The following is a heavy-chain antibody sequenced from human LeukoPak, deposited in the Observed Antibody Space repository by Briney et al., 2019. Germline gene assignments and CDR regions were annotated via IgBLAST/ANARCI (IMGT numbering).Heavy chain of an antibody. CDR2: IYSDGTT. Sequence: GGSLRLSCAASGFAVITSFMSWVRQAPGKGLEWVSVIYSDGTTYYADSVKGRFTISRDNSKNTLYLQMNTLRAEDTAMYYCTKTGGPWDWGQGTLVTVSS. J-gene: IGHJ4*02. CDR1: GFAVITSF. V-gene: IGHV3-53*01. D-gene: IGHD7-27*01. CDR3: TKTGGPWD.